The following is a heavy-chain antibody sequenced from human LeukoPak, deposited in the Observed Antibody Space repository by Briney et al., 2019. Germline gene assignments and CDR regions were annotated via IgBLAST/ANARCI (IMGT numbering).Heavy chain of an antibody. J-gene: IGHJ5*02. CDR2: IYTSGST. Sequence: KASQTLSLTCTVSGPSMSTYYWSWVRQPAGKGREWVGPIYTSGSTNYNPCPKSRVTMSVDTSKNQFSLKLSAVTAADTAVYYCARVDCSSTSCYWGGNWFDPWGQGTLVTVSS. CDR1: GPSMSTYY. V-gene: IGHV4-4*07. D-gene: IGHD2-2*01. CDR3: ARVDCSSTSCYWGGNWFDP.